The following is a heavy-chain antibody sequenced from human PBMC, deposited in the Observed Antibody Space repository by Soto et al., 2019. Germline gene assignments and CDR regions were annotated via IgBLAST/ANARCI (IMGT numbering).Heavy chain of an antibody. CDR3: AKDLLRYSSGWYGWYFDL. V-gene: IGHV3-30*18. CDR2: ISYDGSNK. Sequence: QVQLVESGGGVVQPGRSLRLSCAASGFTFSSYGMHWVRQAPGKGLEWVAVISYDGSNKYYADSVKGRFTISRDNSKNTLYLQMNSLRAEDTAVYYCAKDLLRYSSGWYGWYFDLWGRGTLVTVSS. CDR1: GFTFSSYG. D-gene: IGHD6-19*01. J-gene: IGHJ2*01.